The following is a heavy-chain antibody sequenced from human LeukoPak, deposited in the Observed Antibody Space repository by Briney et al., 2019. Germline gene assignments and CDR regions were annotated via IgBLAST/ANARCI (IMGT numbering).Heavy chain of an antibody. CDR3: VAIVSARPR. D-gene: IGHD6-6*01. CDR2: IDSDGSTT. J-gene: IGHJ4*02. CDR1: GFTFSSYS. V-gene: IGHV3-74*01. Sequence: PGGSLRLSCAASGFTFSSYSMNWVRQAPGKGLVWVSRIDSDGSTTNLADSVKGRFTISRDNSKNTLYLQMNSLRAEDTAVYHCVAIVSARPRWGQGTLVTVSS.